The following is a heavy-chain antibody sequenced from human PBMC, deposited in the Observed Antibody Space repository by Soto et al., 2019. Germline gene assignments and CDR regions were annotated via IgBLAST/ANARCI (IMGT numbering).Heavy chain of an antibody. CDR1: GFTFSNAW. Sequence: EVQLVESGGGLVKPGGSLRLSCAASGFTFSNAWMNWVRQAPGKGLEWVGRIKSKTDGGTTDYAAPVKGRFTISRDDSKNTLYPQMNSLKTEDTAVYYCTTGYDFLAYYYYGMDVWGQGTTVTVSS. D-gene: IGHD3-3*01. J-gene: IGHJ6*02. CDR3: TTGYDFLAYYYYGMDV. V-gene: IGHV3-15*07. CDR2: IKSKTDGGTT.